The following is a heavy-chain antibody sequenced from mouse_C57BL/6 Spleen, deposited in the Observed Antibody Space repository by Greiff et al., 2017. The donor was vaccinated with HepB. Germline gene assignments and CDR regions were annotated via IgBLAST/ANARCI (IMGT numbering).Heavy chain of an antibody. CDR3: ARAGYDYDEGAWFAY. CDR2: ISDGGSYT. V-gene: IGHV5-4*03. Sequence: EVKVVESGGGLVKPGGSLKLSCAASGFTFSSYAMSWVRQTPEKRLEWVATISDGGSYTYYPDNVKGRFTISRDNAKNNLYLQMSHLKSEDTAMYYCARAGYDYDEGAWFAYWGQGTLVTVSA. CDR1: GFTFSSYA. D-gene: IGHD2-4*01. J-gene: IGHJ3*01.